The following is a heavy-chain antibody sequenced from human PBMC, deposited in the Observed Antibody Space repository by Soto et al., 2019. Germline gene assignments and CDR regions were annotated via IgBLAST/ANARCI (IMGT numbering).Heavy chain of an antibody. CDR1: GFTFSGSA. J-gene: IGHJ6*02. CDR2: IRSKANSYAT. CDR3: TRLSGSGTYYYYGMDV. V-gene: IGHV3-73*01. D-gene: IGHD3-10*01. Sequence: GGSLRLSCAASGFTFSGSAMHWVRQASGKWLEWVGRIRSKANSYATAYAASVKGRFTISRDGSKNTAYLQMNSLKTEDTAVYYCTRLSGSGTYYYYGMDVWGQGXTVTVYS.